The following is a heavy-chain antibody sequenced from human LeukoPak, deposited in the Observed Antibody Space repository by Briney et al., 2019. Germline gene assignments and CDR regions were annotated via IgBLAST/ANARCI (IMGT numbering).Heavy chain of an antibody. CDR1: GGSISSGGYY. CDR3: ARGRTFMVRGADYYYYYGMDV. CDR2: INHSGST. D-gene: IGHD3-10*01. V-gene: IGHV4-39*07. J-gene: IGHJ6*02. Sequence: KPSETLSLTCTVSGGSISSGGYYWSWIRQPPGKGLEWIGEINHSGSTNYNPSLKSRVTISVDTSKNQFSLKLSSVTAADTAVYYCARGRTFMVRGADYYYYYGMDVWGQGTTVTVSS.